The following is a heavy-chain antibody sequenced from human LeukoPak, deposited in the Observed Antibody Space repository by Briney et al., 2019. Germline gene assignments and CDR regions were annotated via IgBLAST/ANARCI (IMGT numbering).Heavy chain of an antibody. D-gene: IGHD6-19*01. CDR3: ASIQVWAVAGTGWFDP. Sequence: GGSLRLSCAASGFTFSSYGMNWVRQAPGKGLEWVSYISSSSSTIYYADSVKGRFTISRDNAKNSLYLQMNSLRDEDTAVYYCASIQVWAVAGTGWFDPWGQGTLVTVSS. CDR2: ISSSSSTI. CDR1: GFTFSSYG. V-gene: IGHV3-48*02. J-gene: IGHJ5*02.